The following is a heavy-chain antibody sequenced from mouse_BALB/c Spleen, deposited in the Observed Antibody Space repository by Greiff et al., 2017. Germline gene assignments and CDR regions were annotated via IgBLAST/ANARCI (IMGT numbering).Heavy chain of an antibody. Sequence: SGAELMKPGASVKISCKATGYTFSSYWIEWVKQRPGHGLEWIGEILPGSGSTNYNEKFKGKATFTADTSSNTAYMQLSSLTSEDSAVYYCANYDGYYDYAMDYWGQGTSVTVSS. CDR1: GYTFSSYW. D-gene: IGHD2-3*01. CDR2: ILPGSGST. J-gene: IGHJ4*01. CDR3: ANYDGYYDYAMDY. V-gene: IGHV1-9*01.